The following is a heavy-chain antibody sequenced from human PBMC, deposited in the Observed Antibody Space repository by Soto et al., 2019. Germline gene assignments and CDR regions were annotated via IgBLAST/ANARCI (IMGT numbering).Heavy chain of an antibody. V-gene: IGHV1-2*04. CDR2: INPNSGGT. J-gene: IGHJ3*02. CDR1: GYTFTGYY. Sequence: VSVKVSCKASGYTFTGYYMHWVRQAPGQGLEWMGWINPNSGGTNYAQKFQGWVTMTRDTSISTAYMELSRLRSDDTAVYYCARARTGDAFDIWGQGTMVTVSS. D-gene: IGHD7-27*01. CDR3: ARARTGDAFDI.